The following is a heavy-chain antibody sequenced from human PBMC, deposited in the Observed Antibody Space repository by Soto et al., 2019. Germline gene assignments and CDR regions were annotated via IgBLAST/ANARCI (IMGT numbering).Heavy chain of an antibody. Sequence: ASVKVSCKASGYTFTSYAMHWVRQAPGQRLEWMGWINAGNGNTKYSQKFQGRVTITRDTSASTAYMELSSLRSEDTAVYYCASSFSVNSSGWLQLDYWGQGTLVTVSS. CDR3: ASSFSVNSSGWLQLDY. CDR2: INAGNGNT. D-gene: IGHD6-19*01. J-gene: IGHJ4*02. CDR1: GYTFTSYA. V-gene: IGHV1-3*01.